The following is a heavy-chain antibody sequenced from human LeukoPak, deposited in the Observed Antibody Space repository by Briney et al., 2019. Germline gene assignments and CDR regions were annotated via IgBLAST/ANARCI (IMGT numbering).Heavy chain of an antibody. J-gene: IGHJ4*02. CDR2: IIPILGIA. V-gene: IGHV1-69*04. CDR3: ARSYDSSSVFDY. Sequence: SVKVSCKASGGTFSSYAISWVRQAPGQGLEWMGRIIPILGIANYAQKFQGRVTITADKSTSTAYMELSSPRSDDTAVYYCARSYDSSSVFDYWGQGTLVTVSS. CDR1: GGTFSSYA. D-gene: IGHD3-22*01.